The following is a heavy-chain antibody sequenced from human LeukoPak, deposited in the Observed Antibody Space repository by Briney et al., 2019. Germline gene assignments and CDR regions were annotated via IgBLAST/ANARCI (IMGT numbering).Heavy chain of an antibody. V-gene: IGHV4-59*01. Sequence: SETLSLTCTVSGGSFGLYHWSWIRQPPGKGLEWIGYIFYNGSTKYNISLKSRLTISIDTSKNQFSLKLTSVTAADTAVYYCARDRAAGSDWLDPWGQGALVTVSS. CDR2: IFYNGST. D-gene: IGHD3-10*01. CDR1: GGSFGLYH. J-gene: IGHJ5*02. CDR3: ARDRAAGSDWLDP.